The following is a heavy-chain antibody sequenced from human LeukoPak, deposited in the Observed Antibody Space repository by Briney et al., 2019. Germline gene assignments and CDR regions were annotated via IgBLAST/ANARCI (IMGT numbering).Heavy chain of an antibody. CDR1: GGSFSGYY. D-gene: IGHD3-16*01. CDR3: ARGRRTLYKMTPGDAFDI. J-gene: IGHJ3*02. V-gene: IGHV4-34*01. Sequence: SETLSLTCAVYGGSFSGYYWSWIRQPPGKGPEWIGEINHSGSTNYNPSLKSRVTISVDTSKNQFSLKLSSVTAADTAVYYCARGRRTLYKMTPGDAFDIWGQGTMVTVSS. CDR2: INHSGST.